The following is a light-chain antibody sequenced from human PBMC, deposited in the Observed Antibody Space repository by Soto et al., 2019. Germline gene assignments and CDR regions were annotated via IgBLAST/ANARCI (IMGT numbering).Light chain of an antibody. Sequence: DIQMTQSPSSLSASVGDRVTITCRARQGIRNDLGWYQQKPGKAPKRLIYAASSLQSGVPSRFSDSGPGTEFTLTITSLQPEDSAAYYCLHYVSYSLTYGGGTKVEIK. CDR3: LHYVSYSLT. CDR2: AAS. J-gene: IGKJ4*01. V-gene: IGKV1-17*01. CDR1: QGIRND.